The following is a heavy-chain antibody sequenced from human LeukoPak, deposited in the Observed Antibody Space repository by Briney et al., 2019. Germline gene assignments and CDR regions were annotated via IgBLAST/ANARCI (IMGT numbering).Heavy chain of an antibody. CDR3: ARAPLITGGPFDY. V-gene: IGHV4-61*02. Sequence: SQTLSLTCTVSGGSISSGSYYWSWIRQPAGKGLEWIGRIYTSGSTNYNPSLKSRVTISVDTSKNQFSLRLSSVTAADTAVYYCARAPLITGGPFDYWGQGTLVTVSS. CDR1: GGSISSGSYY. J-gene: IGHJ4*02. D-gene: IGHD1-20*01. CDR2: IYTSGST.